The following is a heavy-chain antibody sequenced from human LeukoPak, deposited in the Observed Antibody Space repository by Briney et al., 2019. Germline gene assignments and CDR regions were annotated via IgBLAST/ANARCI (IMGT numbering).Heavy chain of an antibody. CDR3: AREVSWYYFDY. CDR1: GFTCGGYA. V-gene: IGHV3-30*09. D-gene: IGHD6-13*01. Sequence: GISPRFSCAASGFTCGGYAMHWVRQAPDKGLEWVAVISYDGSNKYYADSVKGRFAISRDNSKKSLYLQMNSLRGDDTAVYYCAREVSWYYFDYWGQGILVTVSS. CDR2: ISYDGSNK. J-gene: IGHJ4*02.